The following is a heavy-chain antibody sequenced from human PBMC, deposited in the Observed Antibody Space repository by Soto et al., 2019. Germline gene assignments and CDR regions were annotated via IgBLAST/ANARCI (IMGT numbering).Heavy chain of an antibody. V-gene: IGHV4-34*01. J-gene: IGHJ4*02. D-gene: IGHD2-15*01. Sequence: QVQLQQWGAGLLKPSETLSLTCAVYGGSFSGYYWSWIRQPPGKGLEWIGEINHSGSTNYNPSLRSRVTISVDTSKNQFSLKLSSVTAADTAVYYCARGLNCSGGSCYPPSVYWGQGTLVTVSS. CDR1: GGSFSGYY. CDR3: ARGLNCSGGSCYPPSVY. CDR2: INHSGST.